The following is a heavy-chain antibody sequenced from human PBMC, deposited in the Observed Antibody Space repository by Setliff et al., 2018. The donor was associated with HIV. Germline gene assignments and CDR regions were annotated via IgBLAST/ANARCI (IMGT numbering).Heavy chain of an antibody. J-gene: IGHJ5*02. Sequence: PSETLSLTCSVSGDSISSGPYYWAWIRQPPGKGLEWIGSMSYSGSTIYNSSLKTRVTISVDTSTNVFSLKVNSVTAADTALYYCTRDMMHHYDRSGSFGWFGPWGQGTLVTVSS. CDR3: TRDMMHHYDRSGSFGWFGP. V-gene: IGHV4-39*07. D-gene: IGHD3-22*01. CDR1: GDSISSGPYY. CDR2: MSYSGST.